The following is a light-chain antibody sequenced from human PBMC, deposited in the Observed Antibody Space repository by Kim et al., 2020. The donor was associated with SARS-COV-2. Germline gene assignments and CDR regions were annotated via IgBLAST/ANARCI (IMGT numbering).Light chain of an antibody. Sequence: ASTGDTVTITCRASQAISNYVAWYQQKSGEVPTVLISAASALQSGVPSRFSGSGSGTDFTLTISRLQLEDLATYYCQQYYSYPLTFGRGTKVDIK. V-gene: IGKV1-8*01. CDR3: QQYYSYPLT. CDR1: QAISNY. CDR2: AAS. J-gene: IGKJ4*01.